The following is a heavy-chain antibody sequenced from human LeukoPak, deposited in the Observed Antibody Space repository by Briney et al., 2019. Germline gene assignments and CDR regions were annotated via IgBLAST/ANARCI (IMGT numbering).Heavy chain of an antibody. J-gene: IGHJ4*02. CDR1: GFTFSGYY. D-gene: IGHD3-3*01. V-gene: IGHV3-73*01. Sequence: WGSLRLSCTASGFTFSGYYMHWVRQASGKGLEWVGRIRSKANNYATQYASSVSGSSTISRNNSMNLGLLPMISLETEEKDVYFGSLEWLIGGQGTQVTVSS. CDR2: IRSKANNYAT. CDR3: SLEWLI.